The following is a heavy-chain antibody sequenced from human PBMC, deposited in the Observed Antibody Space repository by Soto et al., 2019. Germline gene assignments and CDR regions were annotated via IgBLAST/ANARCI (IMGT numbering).Heavy chain of an antibody. D-gene: IGHD1-26*01. CDR2: INPGYPAGRST. J-gene: IGHJ6*02. Sequence: QVQLVQSGAEVKKPGASVKVSCKASGYTLTTFFMHWVRQAPGQGLEWMGVINPGYPAGRSTTYTQKVQVRVTMTTDKSTSTVYMELSRLRADDTADYDCAREAIVAGATTGMDVWGQGTTVTVSS. CDR1: GYTLTTFF. V-gene: IGHV1-46*01. CDR3: AREAIVAGATTGMDV.